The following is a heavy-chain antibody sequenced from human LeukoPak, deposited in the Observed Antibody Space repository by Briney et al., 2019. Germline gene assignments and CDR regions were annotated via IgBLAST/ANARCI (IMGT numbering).Heavy chain of an antibody. Sequence: GGSLRLSCAASGFTFSSYWMSWVRQAPGKGLEWVANIKQDGSEIYYGDSVRGRFTIFRDNAKNSLYLQMNSLRVDDTAVYYCARARIDYWGQGTLVSVSS. CDR2: IKQDGSEI. V-gene: IGHV3-7*01. CDR1: GFTFSSYW. J-gene: IGHJ4*02. CDR3: ARARIDY.